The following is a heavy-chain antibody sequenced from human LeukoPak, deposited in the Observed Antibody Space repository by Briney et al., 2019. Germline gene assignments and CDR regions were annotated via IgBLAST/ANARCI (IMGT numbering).Heavy chain of an antibody. CDR3: ARGYFGLDYCYYMDV. V-gene: IGHV1-69*05. CDR2: IIPIFGTA. CDR1: GGTFSSYA. D-gene: IGHD2/OR15-2a*01. J-gene: IGHJ6*03. Sequence: GASVKVSCKASGGTFSSYAISWVRQAPGQGLEWMGGIIPIFGTASYAQKFQGRVTITTDESTSTAYMELSSLRSEDTAVYYCARGYFGLDYCYYMDVWGKGTTVTVSS.